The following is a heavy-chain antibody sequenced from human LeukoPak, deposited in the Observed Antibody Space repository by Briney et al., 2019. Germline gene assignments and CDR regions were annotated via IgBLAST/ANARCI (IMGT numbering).Heavy chain of an antibody. CDR2: IRYDGSNK. D-gene: IGHD3-10*01. CDR1: GFTFSSYG. J-gene: IGHJ6*03. Sequence: SGGSLRLSCAASGFTFSSYGFHWVRQAPGKGLEWVAFIRYDGSNKYYADSVKGRFTISRDNFKNTLYLQMNSLRAEDTAVYYCAKIGYSGSGVGYYMDVWGKGTTVTISS. V-gene: IGHV3-30*02. CDR3: AKIGYSGSGVGYYMDV.